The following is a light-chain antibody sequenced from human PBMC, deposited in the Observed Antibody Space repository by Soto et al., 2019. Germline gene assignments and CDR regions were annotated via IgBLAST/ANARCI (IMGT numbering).Light chain of an antibody. CDR2: AAS. CDR3: QQLNTDPLT. J-gene: IGKJ4*01. Sequence: DIQLTQSPSFLPASVGDRVTITCRASQGISNYLAWYQQKPGKAPGLLIYAASTLQRGVSSRFSGSVSGTEFALTISSLQPEDFATYYCQQLNTDPLTFGGGTKVEIK. V-gene: IGKV1-9*01. CDR1: QGISNY.